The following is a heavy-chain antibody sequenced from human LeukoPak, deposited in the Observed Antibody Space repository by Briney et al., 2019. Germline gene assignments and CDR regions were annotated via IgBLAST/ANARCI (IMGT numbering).Heavy chain of an antibody. J-gene: IGHJ4*02. CDR1: GFTVSSNY. Sequence: GGSLRLSCAASGFTVSSNYMSWVRQAPGKGLEWVSVIYSGGSTYYADSVKGRFTISRDNSKNTLYLQMNSLRAEDTAVYYCARDHWDGSSWFDYWGQGTLVTVSS. CDR2: IYSGGST. CDR3: ARDHWDGSSWFDY. D-gene: IGHD6-13*01. V-gene: IGHV3-53*01.